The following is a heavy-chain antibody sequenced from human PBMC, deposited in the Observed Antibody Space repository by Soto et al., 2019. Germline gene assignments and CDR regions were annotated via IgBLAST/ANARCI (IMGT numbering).Heavy chain of an antibody. CDR2: ISSSSSYI. CDR1: GFTFSSYS. V-gene: IGHV3-21*01. D-gene: IGHD4-17*01. J-gene: IGHJ4*02. Sequence: GGSLRLSCAASGFTFSSYSMNWVRQAPGKGLEWVSSISSSSSYIYYADSVKGRFTISRDNAKNSLYLQMNSLRAEDTAVYYCARDRDLDYANDYWGQGTLVTVSS. CDR3: ARDRDLDYANDY.